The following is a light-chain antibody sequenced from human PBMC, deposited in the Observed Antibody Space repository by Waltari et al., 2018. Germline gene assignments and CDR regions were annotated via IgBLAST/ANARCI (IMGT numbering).Light chain of an antibody. V-gene: IGKV1-39*01. Sequence: DIQMTQSPSSLSASVGDTVTITCRASQNINIYLNWYQQKPGRAPKLLIHGASSLHTGVPSRFRGSGSGTDVTLTISSLQPEDFATYYCQQGYSTRFTFGPGTIVDMK. J-gene: IGKJ3*01. CDR2: GAS. CDR3: QQGYSTRFT. CDR1: QNINIY.